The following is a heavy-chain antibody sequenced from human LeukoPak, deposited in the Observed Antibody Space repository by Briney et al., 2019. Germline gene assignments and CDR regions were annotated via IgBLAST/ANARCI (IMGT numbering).Heavy chain of an antibody. CDR1: GGSMSTYY. V-gene: IGHV4-59*01. CDR2: IYYTGST. D-gene: IGHD1-14*01. CDR3: AGMRITTPTVRTLDY. J-gene: IGHJ4*02. Sequence: PWETLSLTCTVSGGSMSTYYWTWIRQPPGKGLEWIGFIYYTGSTNYNPSLKSRVTISVDTSKNQFSLKLSSVTAADTAVYYCAGMRITTPTVRTLDYWGQGTLATVSS.